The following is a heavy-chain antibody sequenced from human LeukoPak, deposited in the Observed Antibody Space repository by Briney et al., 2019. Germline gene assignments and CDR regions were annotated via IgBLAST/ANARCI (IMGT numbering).Heavy chain of an antibody. V-gene: IGHV1-8*01. CDR3: TRGLYYYDSSDSDGFDI. CDR2: MNPKSGNT. CDR1: GYTLVSYD. D-gene: IGHD3-22*01. J-gene: IGHJ3*02. Sequence: ASVKVSCKDSGYTLVSYDLNWVRQAPGQSLEWMGRMNPKSGNTGYAQKFQGRVTFTRTTSISTAYMELRSLTSDDTAVYYCTRGLYYYDSSDSDGFDIWGQGTMVTVYS.